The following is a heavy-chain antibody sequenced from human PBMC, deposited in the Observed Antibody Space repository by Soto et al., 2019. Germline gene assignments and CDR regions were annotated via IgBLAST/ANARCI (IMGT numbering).Heavy chain of an antibody. V-gene: IGHV3-23*01. CDR3: AKRPLTAAGFDY. CDR1: GFTFSNYA. J-gene: IGHJ4*02. D-gene: IGHD6-13*01. Sequence: EVQLLESGGGLVQPGGSLRLSCAASGFTFSNYAMTWVRQAPGKGLDWVSVITGSGGGTSFVDSVKGRFTISRDNSKNTVYLQMNSLRAEDTAVYYCAKRPLTAAGFDYWGQGTLVTVSS. CDR2: ITGSGGGT.